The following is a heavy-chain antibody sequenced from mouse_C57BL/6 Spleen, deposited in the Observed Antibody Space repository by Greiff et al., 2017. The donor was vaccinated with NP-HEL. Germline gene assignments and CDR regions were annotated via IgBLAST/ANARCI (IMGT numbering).Heavy chain of an antibody. V-gene: IGHV1-26*01. CDR2: INPNNGGT. CDR3: ATGVNSNLDY. D-gene: IGHD2-5*01. CDR1: GYTFTDYY. Sequence: VQLQQSGPELVKPGASVKISCKASGYTFTDYYMNWVKQSHGKSLEWIGDINPNNGGTSYNQKFKGKATLTVDKSSSTAYMELRSLTSEDSAVYYCATGVNSNLDYWGQGTTLTVSS. J-gene: IGHJ2*01.